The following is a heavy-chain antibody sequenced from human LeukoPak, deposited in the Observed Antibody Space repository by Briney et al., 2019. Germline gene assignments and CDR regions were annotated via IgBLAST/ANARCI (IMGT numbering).Heavy chain of an antibody. D-gene: IGHD4-23*01. CDR3: ARLHDYGGKNFDL. V-gene: IGHV4-59*01. CDR1: GGSISDNY. J-gene: IGHJ2*01. CDR2: MYYSGST. Sequence: PSETLSLTCTVSGGSISDNYWTWIRQPPGKGLEWIVYMYYSGSTNYYPSFKSRVIISVDTSKNQFSLKVSSVTAADTAVYYCARLHDYGGKNFDLWGRGTLVTVSS.